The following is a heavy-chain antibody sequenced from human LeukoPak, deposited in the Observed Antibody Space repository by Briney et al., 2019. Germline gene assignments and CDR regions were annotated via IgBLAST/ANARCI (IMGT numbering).Heavy chain of an antibody. J-gene: IGHJ4*02. CDR2: IKYDGTIK. CDR1: GITFGTSW. D-gene: IGHD6-25*01. CDR3: ARDHDSSGFDY. Sequence: PGGSLRLSCTASGITFGTSWMSWVRQSPGKGLEFLANIKYDGTIKNYLDSVKGRFTISRDNPKNSMYLQMDSLRAEDTAIYYCARDHDSSGFDYWGQGALVTVSS. V-gene: IGHV3-7*01.